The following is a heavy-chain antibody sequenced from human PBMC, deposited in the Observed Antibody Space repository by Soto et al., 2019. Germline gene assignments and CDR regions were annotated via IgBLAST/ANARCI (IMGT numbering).Heavy chain of an antibody. CDR1: GFTVSSNY. D-gene: IGHD3-16*02. V-gene: IGHV3-53*01. Sequence: PGGSLRLSCAASGFTVSSNYMSWVRQAPGKGLEWVSVIYSGGSTYYADSVKGRFTISRDNSKNTLYLQMNSLRAEDTAVYYCANSIMITFGGVIGKRPGSNSDYWGQGTLVTVSS. CDR2: IYSGGST. CDR3: ANSIMITFGGVIGKRPGSNSDY. J-gene: IGHJ4*02.